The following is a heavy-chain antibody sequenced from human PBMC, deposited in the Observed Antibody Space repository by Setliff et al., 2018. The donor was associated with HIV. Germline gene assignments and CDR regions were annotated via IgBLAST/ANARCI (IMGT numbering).Heavy chain of an antibody. CDR2: INPSSGST. Sequence: ASVKVSCKAYGYTFTGYYMHWVRQAPGQGLEWMGIINPSSGSTTYAQKFQGRVTMTRDTSTSTVYMELSSLRSEDTAVYYCARDPAPSSSASYFQHWGQGTPVTVSS. D-gene: IGHD6-6*01. V-gene: IGHV1-46*01. CDR1: GYTFTGYY. CDR3: ARDPAPSSSASYFQH. J-gene: IGHJ1*01.